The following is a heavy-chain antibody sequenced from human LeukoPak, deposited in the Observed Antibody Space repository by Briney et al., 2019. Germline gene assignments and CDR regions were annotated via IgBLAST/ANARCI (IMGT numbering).Heavy chain of an antibody. J-gene: IGHJ3*02. D-gene: IGHD3-22*01. CDR1: EFTFRNYW. Sequence: GGSLRLSCAASEFTFRNYWMTWVRLAPGKGLEWVANINYDGSEKHYVDSVKGRFNISRDNVKNSLYLQMYSLRAEDTPVYYCARDPYNRGGYAAFDIWGHGTMVTVSS. CDR2: INYDGSEK. CDR3: ARDPYNRGGYAAFDI. V-gene: IGHV3-7*01.